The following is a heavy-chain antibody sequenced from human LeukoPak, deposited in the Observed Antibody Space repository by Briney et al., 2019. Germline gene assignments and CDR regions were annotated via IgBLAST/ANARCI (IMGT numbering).Heavy chain of an antibody. CDR2: ISGSDDGT. CDR1: GFTFSSHG. D-gene: IGHD2-15*01. V-gene: IGHV3-23*01. J-gene: IGHJ4*02. CDR3: AKSPVSSCRGSFCYPFDY. Sequence: GGSLRLSCAASGFTFSSHGMNWVRQAPGKWLEWVSAISGSDDGTYYADSVKGRFTISRDNSRNTLYLQMNTLRAEDTAVYFCAKSPVSSCRGSFCYPFDYWGQGNLVTVSS.